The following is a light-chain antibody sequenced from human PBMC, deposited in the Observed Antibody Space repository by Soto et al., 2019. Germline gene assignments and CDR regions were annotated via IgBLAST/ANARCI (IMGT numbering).Light chain of an antibody. CDR1: SSNLGAGYD. CDR2: GNR. V-gene: IGLV1-40*01. J-gene: IGLJ3*02. CDR3: QAYDYSLTASV. Sequence: QAVVTQPPAVSGAPGQRVTISCTGISSNLGAGYDVHWYQQLPGAAPKLVIFGNRNRPSGVPERFSGSKSGTSASLAITGLQTEDEADYYCQAYDYSLTASVFGGGTKLTVL.